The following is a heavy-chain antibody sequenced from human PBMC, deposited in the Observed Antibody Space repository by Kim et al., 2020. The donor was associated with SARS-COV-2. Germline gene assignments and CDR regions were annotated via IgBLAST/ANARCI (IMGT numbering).Heavy chain of an antibody. CDR3: ARDLKIAVAGDFGMDV. CDR1: GDSVSSNSAA. V-gene: IGHV6-1*01. J-gene: IGHJ6*02. CDR2: TYYRSKWYN. Sequence: SQTLSLTCAIPGDSVSSNSAAWNWIRQSPSRGLEWLGRTYYRSKWYNDYAVSVKSRITINPDTSKNQFSLQLNSVTPEDTAVYYCARDLKIAVAGDFGMDVWGQGTTVTVSS. D-gene: IGHD6-19*01.